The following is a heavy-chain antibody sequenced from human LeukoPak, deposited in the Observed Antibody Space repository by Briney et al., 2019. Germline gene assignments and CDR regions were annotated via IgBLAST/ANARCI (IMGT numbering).Heavy chain of an antibody. CDR1: EITFSDSW. D-gene: IGHD1-1*01. Sequence: GGSLRLSCVASEITFSDSWMSWVRQTPGEGLEWVAAIKDNGSEEYYMDSVKGRFTISRDNAKNSLYLQMNSLRDEDTAVYHCATYINWVAGDVWGQGTAVSVSS. V-gene: IGHV3-7*01. CDR3: ATYINWVAGDV. CDR2: IKDNGSEE. J-gene: IGHJ6*02.